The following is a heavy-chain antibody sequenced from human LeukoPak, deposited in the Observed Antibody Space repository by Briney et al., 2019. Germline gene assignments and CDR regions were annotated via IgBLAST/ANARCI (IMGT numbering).Heavy chain of an antibody. CDR2: ISGSGGST. Sequence: GGSLRLSCAASGFTFSSYAMSWVRQAPGKGLEWVSAISGSGGSTYYADSVKGRFTISRDNSKNTLYLQMNSLRAEDTAVYYCANFNVLRFLEWLPPVDAFDIWAKGQWSPSLQ. CDR1: GFTFSSYA. V-gene: IGHV3-23*01. CDR3: ANFNVLRFLEWLPPVDAFDI. D-gene: IGHD3-3*01. J-gene: IGHJ3*02.